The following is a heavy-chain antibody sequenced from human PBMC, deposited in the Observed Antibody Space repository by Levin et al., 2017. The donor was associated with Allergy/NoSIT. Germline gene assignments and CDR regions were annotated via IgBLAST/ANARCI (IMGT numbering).Heavy chain of an antibody. J-gene: IGHJ5*02. D-gene: IGHD1/OR15-1a*01. CDR1: GFSLRRSGMG. CDR3: AHRPPGGYNWNNNWFDP. V-gene: IGHV2-5*02. CDR2: IYWDDDK. Sequence: GSGPTLVKPTQTLTLTCTFSGFSLRRSGMGVGWIRQPPGKALEWLALIYWDDDKRYNPSLKSRITITKDTSKNQVVLTMTNMNPVDTATYYCAHRPPGGYNWNNNWFDPWGQGTLVIVSS.